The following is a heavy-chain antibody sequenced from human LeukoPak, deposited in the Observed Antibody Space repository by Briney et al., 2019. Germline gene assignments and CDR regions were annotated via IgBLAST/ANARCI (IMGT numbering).Heavy chain of an antibody. Sequence: GSLRLSCAASGFTFSDSYMTWIRQAPGKGLEWVSYISNSGTSIFYADSVKGRFTTSRDNAKSSLYLQMNSLRVEDTAVYYCARVAKYYYGSETYYFFEHWGQGTPVTASS. CDR1: GFTFSDSY. CDR2: ISNSGTSI. V-gene: IGHV3-11*04. D-gene: IGHD3-10*01. CDR3: ARVAKYYYGSETYYFFEH. J-gene: IGHJ4*02.